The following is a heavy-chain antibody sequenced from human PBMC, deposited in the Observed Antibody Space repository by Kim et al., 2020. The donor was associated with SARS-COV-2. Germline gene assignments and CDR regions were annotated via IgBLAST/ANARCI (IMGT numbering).Heavy chain of an antibody. Sequence: ASVKVSCKASGYTFTDYYIHWVRQTPGQGLEWMGRINPYNGVTDYIEKFEGRVTMTRDTSISTLYLELSSLTSDDTADYYCARMTYCKSTSCWSYFDYWGQGTLVTVSS. CDR3: ARMTYCKSTSCWSYFDY. CDR2: INPYNGVT. V-gene: IGHV1-2*06. J-gene: IGHJ4*02. D-gene: IGHD2-2*01. CDR1: GYTFTDYY.